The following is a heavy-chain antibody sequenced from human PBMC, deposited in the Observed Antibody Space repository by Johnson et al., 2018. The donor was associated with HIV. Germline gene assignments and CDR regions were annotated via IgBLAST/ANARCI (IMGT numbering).Heavy chain of an antibody. CDR3: ARVGYYVDAFDI. D-gene: IGHD3-22*01. V-gene: IGHV3-30*03. Sequence: QVQLVESGGGVVRPGGSLRLSCAASGFTFDDYGMSWVRQAPGKGLEWVAVISYDGSNKYYANSVKGRFTISRDNSKNTLYLQMNSLRVEDTAVYYCARVGYYVDAFDIWGQGTVVTVSS. CDR2: ISYDGSNK. J-gene: IGHJ3*02. CDR1: GFTFDDYG.